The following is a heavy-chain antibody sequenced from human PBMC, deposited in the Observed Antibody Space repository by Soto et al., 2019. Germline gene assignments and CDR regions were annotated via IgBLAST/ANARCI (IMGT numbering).Heavy chain of an antibody. Sequence: GGSLRLSCAASGFTFSSYWMILVRQAPGKGLEWVANIKQDGSEKYYVDSVKGRFTISRDNAKNSLYLQMNSLRAEDTAVYYCARFYYDSSGYLPSPYYYYYGMDVWGQGTTVTVSS. J-gene: IGHJ6*02. V-gene: IGHV3-7*04. CDR2: IKQDGSEK. D-gene: IGHD3-22*01. CDR3: ARFYYDSSGYLPSPYYYYYGMDV. CDR1: GFTFSSYW.